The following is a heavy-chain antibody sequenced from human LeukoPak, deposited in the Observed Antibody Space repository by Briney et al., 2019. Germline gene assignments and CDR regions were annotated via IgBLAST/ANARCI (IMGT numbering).Heavy chain of an antibody. D-gene: IGHD6-19*01. CDR2: MDNDGSST. V-gene: IGHV3-74*01. CDR3: ARADGSGWLTY. CDR1: GFTFSSYW. J-gene: IGHJ4*02. Sequence: GVLRLSCAASGFTFSSYWMHWVRQAPGKGLVWVSRMDNDGSSTIYADSVKGRFTISRDNAKNTLYLQMNSLRAEDTAVYYCARADGSGWLTYWGQGTLVTVSS.